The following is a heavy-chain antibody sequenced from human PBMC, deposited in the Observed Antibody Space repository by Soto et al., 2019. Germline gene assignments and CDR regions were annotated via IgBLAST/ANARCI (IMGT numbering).Heavy chain of an antibody. Sequence: PGESLKISCKASGYSFTNYWIGWVRQVAGEGLEWMGIIYPGDSDVRYSPSFQGQVIISADKSITTAYLQWGSLKASDTAVYYCAGQLTISPSHDFYGMDVWGRGTTVTVSS. D-gene: IGHD3-3*02. J-gene: IGHJ6*02. CDR3: AGQLTISPSHDFYGMDV. V-gene: IGHV5-51*01. CDR2: IYPGDSDV. CDR1: GYSFTNYW.